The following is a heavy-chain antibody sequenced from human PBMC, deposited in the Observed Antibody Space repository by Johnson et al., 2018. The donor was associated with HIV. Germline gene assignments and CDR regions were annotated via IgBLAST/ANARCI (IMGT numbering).Heavy chain of an antibody. CDR1: GFTFSSYA. CDR2: ISYDGSNK. D-gene: IGHD3-22*01. Sequence: QVQVVESGGGVVQPGRSLRLSCAASGFTFSSYAMHWVRQAPGKGLEWVAFISYDGSNKYYADSVRGRFTISRDNAKNSLYLQMNSLRAEDTAVYYCARVGIYYDSIEDAFDIWGQGTMVTVSS. V-gene: IGHV3-30*04. J-gene: IGHJ3*02. CDR3: ARVGIYYDSIEDAFDI.